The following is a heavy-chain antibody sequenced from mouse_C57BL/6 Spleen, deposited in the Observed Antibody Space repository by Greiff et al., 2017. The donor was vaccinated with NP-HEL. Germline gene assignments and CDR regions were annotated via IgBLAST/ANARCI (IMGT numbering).Heavy chain of an antibody. D-gene: IGHD4-1*01. CDR2: INPYNGGT. CDR1: GYTFTDYY. J-gene: IGHJ1*03. Sequence: VQLKESGPVLVKPGASVKMSCKASGYTFTDYYMNWVKQSHGKSLEWIGVINPYNGGTSYNQKFKGKATLTVDKSSSTAYMELNSLTSEDSAVYYCARGAGTGFDVWGTGTTVTVSS. CDR3: ARGAGTGFDV. V-gene: IGHV1-19*01.